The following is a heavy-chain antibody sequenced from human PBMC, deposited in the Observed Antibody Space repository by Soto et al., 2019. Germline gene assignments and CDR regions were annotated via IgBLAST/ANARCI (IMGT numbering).Heavy chain of an antibody. Sequence: QVQLVQSGAEVKKPGASVKVSCKASGYTFTGYYMHWVRQAPGQGLEWMGWINPNSGGTNYAQKVQGWVTMTRDTSISTAYMELSRLRSDDTAVYYCARDAGGIGVAPRYFDYWGQGTLVTVSS. CDR3: ARDAGGIGVAPRYFDY. CDR2: INPNSGGT. D-gene: IGHD6-19*01. V-gene: IGHV1-2*04. CDR1: GYTFTGYY. J-gene: IGHJ4*02.